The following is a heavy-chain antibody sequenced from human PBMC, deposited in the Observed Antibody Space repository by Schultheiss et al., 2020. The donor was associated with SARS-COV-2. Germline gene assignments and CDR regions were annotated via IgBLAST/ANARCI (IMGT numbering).Heavy chain of an antibody. V-gene: IGHV4-34*01. CDR2: INHSGST. Sequence: SQTLSLTCTVYGGSFSDYCWTWIRQPPGKGLEWIGEINHSGSTNYNPSLKSRVTISVDTSKKQFSLKLSSVTASDTAMYYCAREGGPHTYDNVDHFYYYMGVWGKGTSVTVSS. J-gene: IGHJ6*03. D-gene: IGHD5-18*01. CDR1: GGSFSDYC. CDR3: AREGGPHTYDNVDHFYYYMGV.